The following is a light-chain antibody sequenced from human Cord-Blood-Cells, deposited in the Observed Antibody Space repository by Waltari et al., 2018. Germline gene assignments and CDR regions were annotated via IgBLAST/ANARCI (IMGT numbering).Light chain of an antibody. CDR3: AAWDDSLSGWV. CDR2: RNK. J-gene: IGLJ3*02. Sequence: QSVLTQPPSASGTPGQRVTISCSGSSSNTGSNYVYWYQQLPGTAPKLLIYRNKQRPSGFPDRFSGSKSGTSASLAIRGLRSEDEADYYCAAWDDSLSGWVFGGGTKLTVL. CDR1: SSNTGSNY. V-gene: IGLV1-47*01.